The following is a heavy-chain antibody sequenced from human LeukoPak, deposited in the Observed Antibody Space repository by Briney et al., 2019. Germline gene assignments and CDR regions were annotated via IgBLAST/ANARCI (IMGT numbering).Heavy chain of an antibody. V-gene: IGHV3-30*04. CDR1: GFTFSSYA. CDR3: ARDTETWDYFDY. D-gene: IGHD3-16*01. J-gene: IGHJ4*02. CDR2: ISYDGSNK. Sequence: GRSLRLSCAASGFTFSSYAMHWVRQAPGKGLEWVAVISYDGSNKYYADSVKGRFTISRGNSKNTLYLQMNSLRAEDTAVYYCARDTETWDYFDYWGQGTLVTVSS.